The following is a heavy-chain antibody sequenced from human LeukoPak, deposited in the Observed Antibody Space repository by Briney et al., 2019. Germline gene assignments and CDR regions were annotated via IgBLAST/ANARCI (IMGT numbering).Heavy chain of an antibody. CDR1: GGSISSYY. V-gene: IGHV4-59*12. CDR3: ARGDSGSYLEHGFFDY. CDR2: IYYSGST. Sequence: SETLSLTCTVSGGSISSYYWSWIRQPPGKGLEWIGYIYYSGSTNYNPSLKSRVTISVDTSKNQFSLKLSSVTAADTAVYYCARGDSGSYLEHGFFDYWGQGTLVTVPS. D-gene: IGHD1-26*01. J-gene: IGHJ4*02.